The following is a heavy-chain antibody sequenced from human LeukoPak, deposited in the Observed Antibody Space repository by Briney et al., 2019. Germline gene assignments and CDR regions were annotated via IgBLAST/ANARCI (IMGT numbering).Heavy chain of an antibody. CDR3: AREDIAAAGEFDY. D-gene: IGHD6-13*01. V-gene: IGHV4-30-2*01. J-gene: IGHJ4*02. CDR1: GGSISSGGYY. Sequence: NPSQTLSLTCTVSGGSISSGGYYWSWIRQPPGKGLEWIGYIYHSGSTYYNPSLKSRVTISVDTSKNQFSLKLSSVTAADTAVYYCAREDIAAAGEFDYWGQGTLVTVSS. CDR2: IYHSGST.